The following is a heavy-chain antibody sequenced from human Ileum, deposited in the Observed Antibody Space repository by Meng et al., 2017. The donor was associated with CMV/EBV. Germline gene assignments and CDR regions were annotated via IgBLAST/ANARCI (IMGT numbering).Heavy chain of an antibody. D-gene: IGHD3-16*02. V-gene: IGHV1-69*05. Sequence: SVKVSCKAFGGTFSSYAISWVRQAPGQGLEWMGGIIPIFGTANYAQKFQGRVTITTDEYMSTAYMELNSLRADDTAVYYCVVVEGKFGGVIPGGIGYWGQGTLVTVSS. CDR2: IIPIFGTA. CDR1: GGTFSSYA. J-gene: IGHJ4*02. CDR3: VVVEGKFGGVIPGGIGY.